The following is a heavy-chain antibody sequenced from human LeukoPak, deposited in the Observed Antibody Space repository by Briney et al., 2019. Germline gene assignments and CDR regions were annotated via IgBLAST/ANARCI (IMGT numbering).Heavy chain of an antibody. Sequence: GGSLRLSCTASGFTFGDYAMSWVRQAPGKGLEWVGFIRSKAYGGTTEYAASVKGRFTISRDDSKSIAYLQMNSLKTEDTAVYYCTRGSSSWYSRGFDYWGQGTLVTVSS. V-gene: IGHV3-49*04. J-gene: IGHJ4*02. CDR1: GFTFGDYA. CDR2: IRSKAYGGTT. D-gene: IGHD6-13*01. CDR3: TRGSSSWYSRGFDY.